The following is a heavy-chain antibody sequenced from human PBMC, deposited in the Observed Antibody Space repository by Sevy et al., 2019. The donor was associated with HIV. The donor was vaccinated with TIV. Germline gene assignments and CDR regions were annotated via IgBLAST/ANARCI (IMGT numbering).Heavy chain of an antibody. J-gene: IGHJ6*02. CDR1: EFSFKSYW. CDR2: INQEGKEK. CDR3: ARTGAYADTYPYDYCMDV. D-gene: IGHD5-12*01. V-gene: IGHV3-7*03. Sequence: GGSLRLSCVASEFSFKSYWMSWVRRAPGKGLEWVAHINQEGKEKHYVGSVKGRFTISRDNGKNSMYLQMNSLRVEDTAVYYCARTGAYADTYPYDYCMDVWGQGTTVTVSS.